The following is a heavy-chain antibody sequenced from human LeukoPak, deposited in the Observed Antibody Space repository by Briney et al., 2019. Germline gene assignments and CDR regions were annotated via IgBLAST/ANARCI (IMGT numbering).Heavy chain of an antibody. CDR2: INHSGST. J-gene: IGHJ4*02. Sequence: PSETLSLTCAVYGGSFSGYYWSWIRQPPGKGLEWIGEINHSGSTNYNASLKSRVTISVDTSKNQFSLKLSSVTAADTAVYYCARGRRGNWSYYGSGSSLYYFDYWGQGTLVTVSS. CDR3: ARGRRGNWSYYGSGSSLYYFDY. D-gene: IGHD3-10*01. CDR1: GGSFSGYY. V-gene: IGHV4-34*01.